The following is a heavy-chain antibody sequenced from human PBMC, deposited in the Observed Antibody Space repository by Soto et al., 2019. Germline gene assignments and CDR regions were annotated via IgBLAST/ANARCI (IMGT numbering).Heavy chain of an antibody. J-gene: IGHJ6*03. CDR3: ARESRDFYYYSLDV. V-gene: IGHV4-31*03. CDR1: GGSISSGGYY. CDR2: IYYTGST. Sequence: QVQLQESGPGLVKPSQTLSLTCTVSGGSISSGGYYWSWIRQHPGKGLEWIGYIYYTGSTYYNPSLKSRVTLSVDTAKNQSSLQLSSVTAADSAVYYCARESRDFYYYSLDVWGKGTTVTVSS.